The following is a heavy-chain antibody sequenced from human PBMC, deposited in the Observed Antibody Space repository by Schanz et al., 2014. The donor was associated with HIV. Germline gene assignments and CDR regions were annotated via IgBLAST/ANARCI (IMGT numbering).Heavy chain of an antibody. CDR2: IWYDGSNR. D-gene: IGHD6-19*01. Sequence: QVQLVEAGGGVVQPGRSLRLSCAASGFTFSNYGMHWVRQAPGKGLEWVAIIWYDGSNRYYADSVKGRCTISRDNSKNTVSLQMNSLRSEDTAVYYCVRDAGAQWLDGDNWFDPWGQGTLVTVSS. CDR3: VRDAGAQWLDGDNWFDP. CDR1: GFTFSNYG. V-gene: IGHV3-33*01. J-gene: IGHJ5*02.